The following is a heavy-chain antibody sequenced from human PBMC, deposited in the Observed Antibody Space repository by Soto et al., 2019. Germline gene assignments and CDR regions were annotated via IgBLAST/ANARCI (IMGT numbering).Heavy chain of an antibody. CDR2: INAGNGNT. D-gene: IGHD5-12*01. CDR3: ARRVATHHYYYYGMDV. V-gene: IGHV1-3*01. CDR1: GYTFTSYA. Sequence: QVQLVQSGAEVKKPGASVKVSCKASGYTFTSYAMHWVRQAPGQRLEWMGWINAGNGNTKYSQKFQGRVTITRDTSASTAYMELSSLRSEDTAVYYCARRVATHHYYYYGMDVWGQGTTVTVSS. J-gene: IGHJ6*02.